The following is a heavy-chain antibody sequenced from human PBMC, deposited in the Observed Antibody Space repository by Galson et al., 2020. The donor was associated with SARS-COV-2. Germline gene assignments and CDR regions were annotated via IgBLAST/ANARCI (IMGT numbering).Heavy chain of an antibody. D-gene: IGHD1-26*01. CDR3: AKVGGLYSGIYYWFDP. V-gene: IGHV3-30*02. Sequence: GGSLRLSCATSGFTFSTYAMHWVRQAPGKGPEWVAFIRYDGSSKYYADSVKGRFTISKDHPNKTLYLQMDNLRTEDTAVYYCAKVGGLYSGIYYWFDPWGPGTLVTVAS. J-gene: IGHJ5*02. CDR2: IRYDGSSK. CDR1: GFTFSTYA.